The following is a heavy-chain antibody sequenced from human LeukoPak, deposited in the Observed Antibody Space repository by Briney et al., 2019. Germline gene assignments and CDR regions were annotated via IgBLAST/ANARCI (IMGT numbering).Heavy chain of an antibody. CDR1: GYTFTSYY. CDR3: ARGGRERYSSGWTDAFDI. Sequence: ASVKVSCKASGYTFTSYYMHWVRQAPGQGLEWMGIINPSGGSTSYAQKFQGRVTMTRNTSTSTVYMELSSLSSEDTAVYYCARGGRERYSSGWTDAFDIWGQGTMVTVSS. CDR2: INPSGGST. V-gene: IGHV1-46*01. D-gene: IGHD6-19*01. J-gene: IGHJ3*02.